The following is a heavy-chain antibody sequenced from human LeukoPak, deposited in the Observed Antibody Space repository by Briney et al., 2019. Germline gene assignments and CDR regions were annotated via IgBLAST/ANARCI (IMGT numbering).Heavy chain of an antibody. CDR3: ARIRDGYNDAYDI. D-gene: IGHD5-24*01. CDR1: GYTFTSYG. V-gene: IGHV1-18*01. Sequence: ASVKVSCKASGYTFTSYGISWVRQAPGQGLEWMGWIRAYNGNTNYAQKLQGRVTMTTDTSTSTVYMGLSSLRSEDTAVYYCARIRDGYNDAYDIWGQGTMVTVSS. J-gene: IGHJ3*02. CDR2: IRAYNGNT.